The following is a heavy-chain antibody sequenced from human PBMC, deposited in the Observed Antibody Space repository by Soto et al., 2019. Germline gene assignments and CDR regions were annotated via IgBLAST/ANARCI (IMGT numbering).Heavy chain of an antibody. CDR2: INHSGST. CDR3: AMILTGYSY. V-gene: IGHV4-34*01. J-gene: IGHJ4*02. CDR1: GGSFSGYY. D-gene: IGHD3-9*01. Sequence: SETLSLTCAVYGGSFSGYYWSWIRQPPGKGLEWIGEINHSGSTNHNPSLKSRVTISVDTSRNQFSLKLSSVTAADTAVYYCAMILTGYSYWGQGTLVTVSS.